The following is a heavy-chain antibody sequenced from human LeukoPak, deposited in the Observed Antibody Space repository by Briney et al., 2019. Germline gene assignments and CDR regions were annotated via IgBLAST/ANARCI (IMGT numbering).Heavy chain of an antibody. D-gene: IGHD3-16*01. CDR1: GGSFSGYY. V-gene: IGHV4-34*01. CDR2: INHSGST. CDR3: ARSLPHREWPPLIHYYYYGMDV. Sequence: SETLSLTCAVYGGSFSGYYWSWIRQPPGKGLEWIGEINHSGSTNYNPSLKSRVTISVDTSKNQFSLKLSSVTAADTAVYYCARSLPHREWPPLIHYYYYGMDVWGQGTTVTVSS. J-gene: IGHJ6*02.